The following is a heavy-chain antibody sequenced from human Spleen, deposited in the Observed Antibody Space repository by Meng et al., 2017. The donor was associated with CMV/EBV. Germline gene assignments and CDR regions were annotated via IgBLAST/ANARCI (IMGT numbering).Heavy chain of an antibody. CDR1: GASVSSYY. V-gene: IGHV4-59*02. CDR3: ARVTNGGSPTGYYYFYGMDV. CDR2: AYYGGSS. Sequence: SETLSLTCTVSGASVSSYYCTWIRQPPGKGLEWIGDAYYGGSSTYNPSLKSRVTISVDTSKNQFSLRLTSVTAADTAVYYCARVTNGGSPTGYYYFYGMDVWGQGTTVTVSS. D-gene: IGHD1-26*01. J-gene: IGHJ6*02.